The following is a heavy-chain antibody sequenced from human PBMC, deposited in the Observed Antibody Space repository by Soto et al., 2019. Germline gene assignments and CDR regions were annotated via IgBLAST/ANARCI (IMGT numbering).Heavy chain of an antibody. CDR3: ARDKRDLRFLEWSYYFAY. D-gene: IGHD3-3*01. Sequence: GGSLRLSCTASGFTFSSYAMHWFRQAPGNGLEWVAVISYDGSNKYYADSVKGRFTISRDNSKDTLYLQMNSLRAEDTAVYYCARDKRDLRFLEWSYYFAYWGQGTLVTVSS. CDR1: GFTFSSYA. CDR2: ISYDGSNK. V-gene: IGHV3-30-3*01. J-gene: IGHJ4*02.